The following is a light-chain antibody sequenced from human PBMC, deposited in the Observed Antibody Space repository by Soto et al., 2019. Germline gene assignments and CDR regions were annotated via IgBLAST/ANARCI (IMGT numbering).Light chain of an antibody. CDR2: ENN. J-gene: IGLJ1*01. CDR3: GTWDSSLSALYV. Sequence: QSVLTQPPSVSAAPGQKVTISCSGSSSNIGNNYVSWYQQLLGTAPKLLIYENNKRPSGIPDRFSGSKSGTSATLGITGLQTGDEADYYCGTWDSSLSALYVFGTGTKVTVL. CDR1: SSNIGNNY. V-gene: IGLV1-51*02.